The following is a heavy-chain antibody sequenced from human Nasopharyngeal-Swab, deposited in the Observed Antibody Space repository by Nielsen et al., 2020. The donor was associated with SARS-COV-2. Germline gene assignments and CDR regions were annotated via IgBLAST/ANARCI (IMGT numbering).Heavy chain of an antibody. Sequence: ASVKVSCKASGYTFTNHFMHWVRQAPGQGLEWMGMINPSGGSTGYAQNFQGRVTVTRDTSTSTVCMELSSLSSEDTAVYYCARGYSYWLAYWGQGTLVTVSP. CDR1: GYTFTNHF. CDR2: INPSGGST. J-gene: IGHJ4*02. CDR3: ARGYSYWLAY. V-gene: IGHV1-46*01. D-gene: IGHD5-18*01.